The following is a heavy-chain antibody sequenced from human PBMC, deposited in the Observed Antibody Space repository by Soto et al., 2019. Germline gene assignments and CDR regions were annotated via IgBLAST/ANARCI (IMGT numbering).Heavy chain of an antibody. CDR2: INSDGSST. V-gene: IGHV3-74*01. D-gene: IGHD1-26*01. CDR3: ARELQWVYYYYYGMDV. J-gene: IGHJ6*02. Sequence: EVQLVESGGGLVQPGGSLRLSCAASGFTFSSYWMHWVRQAPGKGLVWVSRINSDGSSTSYADSVKGRFTISRDNAKNTLYLQLNSLRAEDTAVCDCARELQWVYYYYYGMDVWGQGTTVTVSS. CDR1: GFTFSSYW.